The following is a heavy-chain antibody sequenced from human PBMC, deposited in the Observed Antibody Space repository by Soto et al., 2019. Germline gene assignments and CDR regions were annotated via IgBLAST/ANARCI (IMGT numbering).Heavy chain of an antibody. V-gene: IGHV4-39*01. D-gene: IGHD4-4*01. CDR1: GGSISSSPYY. CDR3: AHIRDYNNYGWFDP. J-gene: IGHJ5*02. CDR2: VYYSGTT. Sequence: SETLSLTCIVSGGSISSSPYYWAWIRQPPGKALEWIGSVYYSGTTYRNPSLRSRATLSVDRSKNQFSLQLSSVTAADTAVYYCAHIRDYNNYGWFDPWGPGSLVTVSS.